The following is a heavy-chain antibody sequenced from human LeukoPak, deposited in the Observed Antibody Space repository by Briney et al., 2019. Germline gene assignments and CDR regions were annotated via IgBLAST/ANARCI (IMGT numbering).Heavy chain of an antibody. Sequence: ASVKVSCKASGYAFSSCAINWVRQAPGQGLEYMGWIDTKTGNPTYAQGFTGRFVFSLDTSVSTAYLQISSLKAEDTAVYYCAIHPSDSSGYFSYWGQGALVTVSS. V-gene: IGHV7-4-1*02. D-gene: IGHD3-22*01. CDR1: GYAFSSCA. CDR2: IDTKTGNP. CDR3: AIHPSDSSGYFSY. J-gene: IGHJ4*02.